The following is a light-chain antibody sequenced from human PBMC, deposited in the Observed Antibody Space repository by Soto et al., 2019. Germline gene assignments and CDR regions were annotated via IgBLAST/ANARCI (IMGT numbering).Light chain of an antibody. J-gene: IGLJ3*02. Sequence: QSALTQPASVSGSPGQSITISCTGTSSDVGSYNLVSWYQQHPGKAPKLMIYEDSKRPSGVSNRFFGSKSGNTASLTISGLQAEDEADYFCCSYARGSTLVFGGGTKVNVL. V-gene: IGLV2-23*01. CDR2: EDS. CDR3: CSYARGSTLV. CDR1: SSDVGSYNL.